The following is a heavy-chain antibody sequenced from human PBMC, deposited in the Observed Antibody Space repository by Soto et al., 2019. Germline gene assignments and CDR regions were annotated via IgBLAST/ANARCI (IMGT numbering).Heavy chain of an antibody. CDR2: ISPYNGNT. CDR1: GYTFSTYG. J-gene: IGHJ4*02. Sequence: ASVKVSCKASGYTFSTYGISWVRQAPGQGLEWMGWISPYNGNTSYAQKIQGRVSMTADTSTGTAYMELRSLRSDDTAVYYCAGGNYYYDSSGYYTLDYWGQGTQVTVSS. V-gene: IGHV1-18*01. D-gene: IGHD3-22*01. CDR3: AGGNYYYDSSGYYTLDY.